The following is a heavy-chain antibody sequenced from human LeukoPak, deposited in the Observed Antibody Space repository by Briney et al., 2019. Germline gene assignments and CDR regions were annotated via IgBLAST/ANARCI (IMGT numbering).Heavy chain of an antibody. CDR1: GGSISSYY. CDR3: ASHPGMIQDWFDP. V-gene: IGHV4-59*01. Sequence: NPSETLSLTCTVSGGSISSYYWSWIRQPPGKGLEWIGYIYYSGSTNYNPSLKSRATISVDTSKNQFSLKLSSVTAADTAVYYCASHPGMIQDWFDPWAREPWSPSPQ. CDR2: IYYSGST. J-gene: IGHJ5*02. D-gene: IGHD5-18*01.